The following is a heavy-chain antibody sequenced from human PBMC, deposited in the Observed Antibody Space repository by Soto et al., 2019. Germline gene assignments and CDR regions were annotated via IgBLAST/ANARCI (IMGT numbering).Heavy chain of an antibody. CDR1: GGTFSSYA. CDR2: IIPIFGTA. Sequence: SVKVSCKASGGTFSSYAISWVRQAPGQGLEWMGGIIPIFGTANYAQKFQGRVMITADKSTSTAYMELSSLRAEDTAVYYCARDRSDSSRADSFDIWGPGTMVTVSS. V-gene: IGHV1-69*06. J-gene: IGHJ3*02. CDR3: ARDRSDSSRADSFDI. D-gene: IGHD6-6*01.